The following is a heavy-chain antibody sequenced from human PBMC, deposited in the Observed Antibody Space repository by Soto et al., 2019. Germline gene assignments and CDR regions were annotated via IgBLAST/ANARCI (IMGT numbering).Heavy chain of an antibody. Sequence: SETLSLTCTVSAGSISSSSYYWGWIRQPPGKGLEWIGSIYYSGSTYYNPSLKSRVTISVDTSKNQFSLKLTSVTAADTAVDYCARTKLSTVADYYYYGMDVWGQGTTVTVSS. J-gene: IGHJ6*02. D-gene: IGHD4-17*01. CDR3: ARTKLSTVADYYYYGMDV. CDR2: IYYSGST. CDR1: AGSISSSSYY. V-gene: IGHV4-39*01.